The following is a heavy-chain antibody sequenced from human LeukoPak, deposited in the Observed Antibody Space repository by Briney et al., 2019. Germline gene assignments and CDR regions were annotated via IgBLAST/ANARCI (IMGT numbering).Heavy chain of an antibody. V-gene: IGHV3-11*04. Sequence: PGGSLRLSCAASGFTFSDYYMSWLRQAPGKGLEWVSDISSSGSTIYYADSVKGRFTISRDNAKNSLYLQMNSLRAEDTAVYYCAREVDIAVAGLFDYWGQGTLVTVSS. CDR3: AREVDIAVAGLFDY. CDR2: ISSSGSTI. CDR1: GFTFSDYY. J-gene: IGHJ4*02. D-gene: IGHD6-19*01.